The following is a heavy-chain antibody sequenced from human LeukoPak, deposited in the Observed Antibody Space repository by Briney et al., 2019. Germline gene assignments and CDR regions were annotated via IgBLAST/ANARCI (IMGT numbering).Heavy chain of an antibody. CDR3: AREDNDDYYYYGMDV. Sequence: ASVKVSCKASGYTFSDYTFTNYGISWVRQALGQGLEWMGWISTYKSHTNYAQKFQGRVTMITDTSTNTAYMELRSLRSDDTAVYYCAREDNDDYYYYGMDVWGQGTAVTVSS. CDR2: ISTYKSHT. V-gene: IGHV1-18*01. D-gene: IGHD1-1*01. J-gene: IGHJ6*02. CDR1: GYTFSDYTFTNYG.